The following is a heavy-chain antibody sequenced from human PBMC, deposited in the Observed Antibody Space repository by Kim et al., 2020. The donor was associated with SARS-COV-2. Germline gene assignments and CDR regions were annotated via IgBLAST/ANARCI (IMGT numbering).Heavy chain of an antibody. D-gene: IGHD3-22*01. CDR3: ASQSLTNYYDSSGWGDY. J-gene: IGHJ4*02. Sequence: GGSLRLSCAASGFTFSSYEMNWVRQAPGKGLEWVSYISSSGSTIYYADSVKGRFTISRDNAKNSLYLQMNSLRAEDTAVYYCASQSLTNYYDSSGWGDYWGQGTLVTVSS. CDR1: GFTFSSYE. CDR2: ISSSGSTI. V-gene: IGHV3-48*03.